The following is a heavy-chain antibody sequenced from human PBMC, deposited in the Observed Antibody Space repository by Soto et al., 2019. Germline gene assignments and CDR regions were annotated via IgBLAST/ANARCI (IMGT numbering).Heavy chain of an antibody. CDR1: GGSISSGGYY. V-gene: IGHV4-31*01. J-gene: IGHJ5*02. CDR3: ATYDSSDYYSGSPIGWFDP. Sequence: QVQLQESGPGLVKPSQTLSLTCTVSGGSISSGGYYWSWIRQHPGKGLEWIGYIYYSGSTYYNPSLKSLVTISVDTSKNQFCLKLSSVTAADTAVYYCATYDSSDYYSGSPIGWFDPWGQGTLVTVSS. CDR2: IYYSGST. D-gene: IGHD3-22*01.